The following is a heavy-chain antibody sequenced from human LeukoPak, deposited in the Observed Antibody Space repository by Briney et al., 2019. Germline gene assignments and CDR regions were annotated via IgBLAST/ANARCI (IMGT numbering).Heavy chain of an antibody. Sequence: SETLSLTCTVSGGSITRTNSYWAWVRQPPGKGLEWIGSIYYDGTTYFGPSLKSRVTISVDSSNNQFSLKLTSVTAADTAVYYCARTRRGSGGSVEDWGQGTQVTVSS. CDR3: ARTRRGSGGSVED. V-gene: IGHV4-39*01. D-gene: IGHD6-19*01. CDR2: IYYDGTT. J-gene: IGHJ4*02. CDR1: GGSITRTNSY.